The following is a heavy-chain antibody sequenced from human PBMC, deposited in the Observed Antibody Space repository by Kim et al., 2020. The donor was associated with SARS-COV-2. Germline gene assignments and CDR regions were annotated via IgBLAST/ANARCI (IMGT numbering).Heavy chain of an antibody. J-gene: IGHJ4*02. CDR1: GIPSSNAW. CDR3: TTVSMR. D-gene: IGHD2-2*01. CDR2: IKSKSDGGTA. V-gene: IGHV3-15*01. Sequence: GGSLRLSCAVSGIPSSNAWFNWVRQAPGKGLEWVGRIKSKSDGGTADLAAPVKGRFAISRDDSKNTLYLLMNSLRTDDSAVYYCTTVSMRWGQGTLVTVS.